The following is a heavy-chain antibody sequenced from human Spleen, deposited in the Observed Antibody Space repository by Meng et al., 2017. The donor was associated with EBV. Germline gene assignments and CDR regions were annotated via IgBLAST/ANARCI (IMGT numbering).Heavy chain of an antibody. Sequence: GPRVAQRAGTLSLPRPVSGCANSSSNWWIWVRQPPGKGREWIWEIYHSGSTNYNPSLKSRVTISVDKSKNQFSLKLSSVTAADTAVYYCARVPTYGSGSPGYFDYWGQGTLVTVSS. CDR3: ARVPTYGSGSPGYFDY. D-gene: IGHD3-10*01. J-gene: IGHJ4*02. V-gene: IGHV4-4*02. CDR1: GCANSSSNW. CDR2: IYHSGST.